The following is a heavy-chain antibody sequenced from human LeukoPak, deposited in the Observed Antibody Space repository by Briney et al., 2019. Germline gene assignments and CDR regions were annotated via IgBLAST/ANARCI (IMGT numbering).Heavy chain of an antibody. D-gene: IGHD3-10*01. CDR3: ARADFGFGELFPFDY. J-gene: IGHJ4*02. CDR1: GYPFTGYY. V-gene: IGHV1-2*02. CDR2: INPNSGGT. Sequence: ASVKVSCKASGYPFTGYYMHWVRQAPGQGLEWMGWINPNSGGTNYAQKFQGRVTMTRDTSISTAYMELSRLRSDDTAVYYCARADFGFGELFPFDYWGQGTLVTVSS.